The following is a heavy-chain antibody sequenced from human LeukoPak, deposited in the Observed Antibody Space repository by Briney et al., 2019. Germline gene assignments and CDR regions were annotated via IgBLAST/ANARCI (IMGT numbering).Heavy chain of an antibody. CDR2: ISSSSRYT. CDR3: ARHQTRNSAFDY. Sequence: PGGSLRLSCAASGFTFSDYYMSWVRQAPGKGLEWVSYISSSSRYTNYADSVKGRFTISRDNAKNSLYLQMNSLRAEDTAVYYCARHQTRNSAFDYWGQGTLVTVSS. CDR1: GFTFSDYY. D-gene: IGHD4-23*01. J-gene: IGHJ4*02. V-gene: IGHV3-11*06.